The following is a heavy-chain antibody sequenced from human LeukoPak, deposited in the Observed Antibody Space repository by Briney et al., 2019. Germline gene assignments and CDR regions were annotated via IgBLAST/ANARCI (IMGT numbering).Heavy chain of an antibody. Sequence: PGGSLRLSCAASRFTFSSYSMNWVRQAPGKGLEWVSYISSASNTTYYADSVKGRFTISRDNAKNSLYLQMNSLRAEDTAMYYCARDGWFGDYNWFDPWGQGTLVTVSS. V-gene: IGHV3-48*01. CDR3: ARDGWFGDYNWFDP. J-gene: IGHJ5*02. CDR2: ISSASNTT. D-gene: IGHD3-10*01. CDR1: RFTFSSYS.